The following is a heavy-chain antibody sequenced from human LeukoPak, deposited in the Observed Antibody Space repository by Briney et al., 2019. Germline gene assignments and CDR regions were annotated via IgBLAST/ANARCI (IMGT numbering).Heavy chain of an antibody. Sequence: PGGSLRLSCTASGFTFSDHYMSWFRLSPGKGLEWLSYITSSGSITDYADSVKGRFTISRDNAKNTMFLQMNSLRAEDTAVYYRAKGVSGYGSGRPFDYWGQGTLVTVSS. V-gene: IGHV3-11*01. CDR2: ITSSGSIT. J-gene: IGHJ4*02. D-gene: IGHD3-10*01. CDR3: AKGVSGYGSGRPFDY. CDR1: GFTFSDHY.